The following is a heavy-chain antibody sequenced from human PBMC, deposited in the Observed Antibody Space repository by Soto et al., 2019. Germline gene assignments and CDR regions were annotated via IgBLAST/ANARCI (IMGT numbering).Heavy chain of an antibody. V-gene: IGHV4-59*01. J-gene: IGHJ4*02. CDR3: ARSYYDILTGYSTFDY. CDR2: IYYSGST. Sequence: SETLSLTCTVSGGSISSYYWSWIRQPPGKGLEWIGYIYYSGSTNYNPSLKSRVTISVDTSKNQFSLKLSSVTAADTAVFYCARSYYDILTGYSTFDYWGQGTLVTVSS. D-gene: IGHD3-9*01. CDR1: GGSISSYY.